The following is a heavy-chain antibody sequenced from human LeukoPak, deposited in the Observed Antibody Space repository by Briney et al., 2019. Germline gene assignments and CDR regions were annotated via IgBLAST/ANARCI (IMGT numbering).Heavy chain of an antibody. J-gene: IGHJ4*02. CDR1: GFTFSSYW. D-gene: IGHD3-22*01. CDR3: ARAVSLYYDSGGYYYIDY. Sequence: GGSLRLSCAASGFTFSSYWMHWVRQAPGKGLVWVSRINSDGSSTSYADSVKGRFTISRDNAKNTLYLQMNSLRAEDTAVYYCARAVSLYYDSGGYYYIDYWGQGTLVTVSS. CDR2: INSDGSST. V-gene: IGHV3-74*01.